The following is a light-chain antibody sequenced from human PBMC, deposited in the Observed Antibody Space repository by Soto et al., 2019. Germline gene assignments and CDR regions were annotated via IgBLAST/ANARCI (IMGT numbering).Light chain of an antibody. J-gene: IGKJ1*01. CDR3: QQRSNWPWT. V-gene: IGKV3-11*01. CDR2: DAS. CDR1: QTVSSY. Sequence: EIVMTQSPATLSVSPGERGTLSCRASQTVSSYLAWYQQKPGQAPRLLIYDASNRATGIPGRFSGSGSGTDFTLTISSLEPEDFAVYYCQQRSNWPWTFGQGTKVDIK.